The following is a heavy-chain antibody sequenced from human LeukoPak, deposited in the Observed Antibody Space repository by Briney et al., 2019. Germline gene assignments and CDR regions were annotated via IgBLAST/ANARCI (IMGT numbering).Heavy chain of an antibody. V-gene: IGHV7-4-1*02. D-gene: IGHD3-22*01. CDR2: INTNTGNP. CDR3: ARDQGVMTYYYDSSGYYAQLFDY. J-gene: IGHJ4*02. CDR1: GGTVSNFA. Sequence: GASVKVSCKASGGTVSNFAITWVRQAPGQGLEWMGWINTNTGNPTYAQGFTGRFVFSLDTSVSTAYLQISSLKAEDTAVYYCARDQGVMTYYYDSSGYYAQLFDYWGQGTLVTVSS.